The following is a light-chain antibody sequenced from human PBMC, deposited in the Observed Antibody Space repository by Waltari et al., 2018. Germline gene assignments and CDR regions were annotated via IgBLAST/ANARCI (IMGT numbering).Light chain of an antibody. Sequence: QSVLTQAPSVSGTPGQRVTISCSGTNYNIGSGPVNWYQQVPGMSPNLLIYSNDRRPSAVPDRFSGSKSGTSASLAISGLQSEDEADYYCATWDGRVNGVLFGGGTKVTVL. J-gene: IGLJ2*01. V-gene: IGLV1-44*01. CDR2: SND. CDR1: NYNIGSGP. CDR3: ATWDGRVNGVL.